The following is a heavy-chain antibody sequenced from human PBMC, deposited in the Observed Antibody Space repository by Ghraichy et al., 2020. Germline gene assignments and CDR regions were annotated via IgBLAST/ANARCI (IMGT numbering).Heavy chain of an antibody. Sequence: SETLSLTCTVSGGSISSYYWSWIRQPPGKGLEWIGYIYYSGSTNYNPSLKSRVTISVDTSKNQFSLKLSSVTAADTAVYYCARTSSPDYYYGMDVWGQETTVTVSS. CDR3: ARTSSPDYYYGMDV. CDR2: IYYSGST. V-gene: IGHV4-59*01. CDR1: GGSISSYY. J-gene: IGHJ6*02.